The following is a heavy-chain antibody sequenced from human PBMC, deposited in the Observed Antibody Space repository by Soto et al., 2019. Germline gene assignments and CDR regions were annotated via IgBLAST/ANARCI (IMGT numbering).Heavy chain of an antibody. CDR3: ARAGSSSSDYYYYGMDV. V-gene: IGHV3-21*01. D-gene: IGHD6-6*01. J-gene: IGHJ6*02. CDR2: ISSSSSYI. CDR1: GFTLSSYT. Sequence: GGSLRLSCAASGFTLSSYTMNWVRQAPGKGLEWVSYISSSSSYIYYADSVKGRFTISRDNAKNSLYLQMNSLRAEDTDVYFCARAGSSSSDYYYYGMDVWGQGTTVTVSS.